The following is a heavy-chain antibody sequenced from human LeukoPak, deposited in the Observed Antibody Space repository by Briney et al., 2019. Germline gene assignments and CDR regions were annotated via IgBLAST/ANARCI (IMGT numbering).Heavy chain of an antibody. CDR3: ATNHYDSSGYYSVDY. J-gene: IGHJ4*02. Sequence: ASVKVSCKASVYTFTKYGISWVRQAPGQGLEWMGWINTYNGNTDYAQKLQGRVTMTTDTSTSTAYMELRSLRSDDTALYYCATNHYDSSGYYSVDYWGQGTLVTVSS. CDR1: VYTFTKYG. D-gene: IGHD3-22*01. CDR2: INTYNGNT. V-gene: IGHV1-18*01.